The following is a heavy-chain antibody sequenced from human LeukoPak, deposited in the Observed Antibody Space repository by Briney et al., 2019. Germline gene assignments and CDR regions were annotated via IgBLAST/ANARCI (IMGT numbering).Heavy chain of an antibody. CDR1: GDSVSSKNGA. Sequence: SQTLSLTCVVSGDSVSSKNGAWNWIRQSPSRGLEWLGRTYYRSQWHNDYARSVMSRISVDPDTSKNQFSLHLDSVTPDDTAVYYCAGGYAFDIWGQGTMVTVSS. CDR2: TYYRSQWHN. V-gene: IGHV6-1*01. CDR3: AGGYAFDI. J-gene: IGHJ3*02.